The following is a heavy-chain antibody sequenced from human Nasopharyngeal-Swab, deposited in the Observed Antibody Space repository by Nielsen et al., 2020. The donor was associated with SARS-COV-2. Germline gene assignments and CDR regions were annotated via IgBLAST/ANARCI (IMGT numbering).Heavy chain of an antibody. J-gene: IGHJ6*03. D-gene: IGHD6-13*01. V-gene: IGHV3-21*01. CDR3: ARDGRNSSSWYWYYYYYMDV. CDR1: GFTFSRYS. Sequence: ERALRLSCAASGFTFSRYSMNWVRQAPGKGLEWVSSIRSSSSYIYYADSVKGRFTISRDNAKHSLYLQMNSLRAEDTAVYYCARDGRNSSSWYWYYYYYMDVWGKGTTVTVSS. CDR2: IRSSSSYI.